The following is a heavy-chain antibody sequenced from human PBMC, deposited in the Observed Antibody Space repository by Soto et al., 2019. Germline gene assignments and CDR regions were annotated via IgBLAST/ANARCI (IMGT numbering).Heavy chain of an antibody. CDR1: GVTFSSYA. V-gene: IGHV1-69*13. J-gene: IGHJ4*02. CDR3: ARAPGDYTFYYFDY. Sequence: SVKVSCKASGVTFSSYAISWVQQAPGQGLEWMGGIIPIFGTANYAQKFQGRVTITADESTSTAYMELSSLRSEDTAVYYCARAPGDYTFYYFDYWGQGTLVTVSA. CDR2: IIPIFGTA. D-gene: IGHD4-17*01.